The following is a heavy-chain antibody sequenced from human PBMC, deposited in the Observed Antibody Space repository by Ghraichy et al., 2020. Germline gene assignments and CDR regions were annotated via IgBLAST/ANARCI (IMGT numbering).Heavy chain of an antibody. Sequence: SQTLSLTCAVYGGSFSGYYWSWIRQPPGKGLEWIGEINHSGSTNYNPSLKSRVTISVDTSKNQFSLKLSSVTAADTAVYYCARGVLGSGYYPYYYYGMDVWGQGTTVTVSS. D-gene: IGHD3-22*01. CDR1: GGSFSGYY. V-gene: IGHV4-34*01. CDR3: ARGVLGSGYYPYYYYGMDV. J-gene: IGHJ6*02. CDR2: INHSGST.